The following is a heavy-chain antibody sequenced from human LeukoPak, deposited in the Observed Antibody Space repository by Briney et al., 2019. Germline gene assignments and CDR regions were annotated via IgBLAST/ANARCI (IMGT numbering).Heavy chain of an antibody. Sequence: GGSLRLSCAASGFTFSNAWMSWVRQAPGKGLEWVGRIKSKTDGGTTDYAAPVKGRFTISRDDSKNTLYLQMNSLKTEDTAVYYCTTDPPLTGIAVAGYFDYWGQGTLVTVSS. CDR1: GFTFSNAW. V-gene: IGHV3-15*01. D-gene: IGHD6-19*01. CDR2: IKSKTDGGTT. J-gene: IGHJ4*02. CDR3: TTDPPLTGIAVAGYFDY.